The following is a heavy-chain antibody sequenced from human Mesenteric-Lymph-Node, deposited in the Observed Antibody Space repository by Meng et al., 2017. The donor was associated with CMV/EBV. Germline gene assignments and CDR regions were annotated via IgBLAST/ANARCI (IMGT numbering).Heavy chain of an antibody. CDR1: GFTFSRYW. J-gene: IGHJ3*02. CDR3: ARDLDYGGNRAMGALDM. Sequence: GESLKISCAASGFTFSRYWMSWVRQAPGKGLEWVANINQDGSEKYYVDSVKGRFTISRDNTENSLYLQMNSLRAEDTAVYYCARDLDYGGNRAMGALDMWGQGTMVTVSS. D-gene: IGHD4-23*01. V-gene: IGHV3-7*01. CDR2: INQDGSEK.